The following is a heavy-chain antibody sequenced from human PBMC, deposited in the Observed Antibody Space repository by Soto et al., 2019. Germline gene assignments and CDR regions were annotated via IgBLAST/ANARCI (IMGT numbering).Heavy chain of an antibody. CDR2: INCIGGST. CDR3: AKDTDIAVAVSGPFDY. J-gene: IGHJ4*02. Sequence: EVQLVESGGGVVRPGEYLRLSCAASGFTFDDYGMSWVRQAPGKGLEWVSGINCIGGSTGYADSVKGRFTISRDNAKNSLYLNMKSMRAEGTALFFCAKDTDIAVAVSGPFDYWGQGTLVTVSS. CDR1: GFTFDDYG. D-gene: IGHD6-19*01. V-gene: IGHV3-20*04.